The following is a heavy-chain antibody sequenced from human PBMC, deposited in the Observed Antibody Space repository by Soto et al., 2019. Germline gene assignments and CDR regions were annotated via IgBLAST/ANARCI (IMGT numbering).Heavy chain of an antibody. CDR2: IYYSGSA. Sequence: LSLTCTVSGGSITSNAYYWGWIRQPPGKGLEWLGYIYYSGSASYNPSLKSRVTMSVDTSKNQFSLKLSSVTAADTAVYYCASRPKRGSYSWCFDYSGQGTRVTVSS. V-gene: IGHV4-39*01. CDR1: GGSITSNAYY. D-gene: IGHD1-26*01. J-gene: IGHJ4*02. CDR3: ASRPKRGSYSWCFDY.